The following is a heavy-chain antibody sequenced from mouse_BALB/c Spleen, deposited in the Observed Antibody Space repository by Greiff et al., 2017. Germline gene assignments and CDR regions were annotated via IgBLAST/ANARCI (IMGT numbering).Heavy chain of an antibody. V-gene: IGHV1-39*01. Sequence: VQLKESGPELEKPGASVKISCKASGYSFTGYNMNWVKQSNGKSLEWIGNIDPYYGGTSYNQKFKDKATLTVDKSSSTAYMQLKSLTSEDSAVYYCARLGTATDYYAMDYWGQGTSVTVSS. CDR2: IDPYYGGT. D-gene: IGHD1-2*01. J-gene: IGHJ4*01. CDR1: GYSFTGYN. CDR3: ARLGTATDYYAMDY.